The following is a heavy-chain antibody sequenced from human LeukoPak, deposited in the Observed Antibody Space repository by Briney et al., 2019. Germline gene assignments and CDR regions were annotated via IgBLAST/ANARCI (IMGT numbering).Heavy chain of an antibody. CDR3: ARVVGYSGSYEGRYYFDY. D-gene: IGHD1-26*01. V-gene: IGHV4-59*01. CDR2: IYYSGST. Sequence: XETLSXXXTVSDGSISSYYWSWTRQPPGKGLEWIGYIYYSGSTNYNPSLKSRVTISVDTSKNQFSLKVNSVTAADTAVYYCARVVGYSGSYEGRYYFDYWGQGSLVTVSS. J-gene: IGHJ4*02. CDR1: DGSISSYY.